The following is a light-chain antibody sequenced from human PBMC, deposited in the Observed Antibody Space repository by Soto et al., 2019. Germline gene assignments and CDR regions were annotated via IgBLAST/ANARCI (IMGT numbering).Light chain of an antibody. J-gene: IGLJ1*01. V-gene: IGLV2-14*01. CDR2: EVN. CDR3: FSYTSSTTNV. Sequence: QSALTQPASVSGSPGQSITISCAGTNSDIGGYNFVSWYQQHPGKAPNLIIFEVNKRPSGVANRFSGSKSGNTASLTISGLQAEDESDYYCFSYTSSTTNVFGTGTKLTVL. CDR1: NSDIGGYNF.